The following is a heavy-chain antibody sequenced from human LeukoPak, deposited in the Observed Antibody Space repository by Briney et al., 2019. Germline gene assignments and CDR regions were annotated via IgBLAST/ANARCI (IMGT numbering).Heavy chain of an antibody. Sequence: PGGSLRLSCAASGFTFSSYGMHWVRQAPGKGLEWVAVIWYDGSNKYYADSVKGRFTISRDNSKNTLYLQMNSLRAEDTAVYYCASDHSSSWYPDAFDIWGQGTMVTVSS. J-gene: IGHJ3*02. V-gene: IGHV3-33*01. CDR1: GFTFSSYG. D-gene: IGHD6-13*01. CDR3: ASDHSSSWYPDAFDI. CDR2: IWYDGSNK.